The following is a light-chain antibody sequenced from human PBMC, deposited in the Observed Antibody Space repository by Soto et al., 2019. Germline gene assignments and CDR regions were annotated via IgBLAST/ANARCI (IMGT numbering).Light chain of an antibody. CDR3: TSYAGSNTFVV. Sequence: QSVLTQPPSASGSPGQSVAISCTGTSSDVGGYNYVSWYQRHPGKAPKLMIYEVTKRPSGVPDRFSGSKSGNTASLTVSVLQAEDEADYYCTSYAGSNTFVVYGGGTKLTVL. V-gene: IGLV2-8*01. CDR1: SSDVGGYNY. CDR2: EVT. J-gene: IGLJ3*02.